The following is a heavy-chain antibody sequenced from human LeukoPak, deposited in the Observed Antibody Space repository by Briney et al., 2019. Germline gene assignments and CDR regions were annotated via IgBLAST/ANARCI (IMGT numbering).Heavy chain of an antibody. V-gene: IGHV4-39*07. CDR2: IFHSGNT. Sequence: PSETLSLTCTVSGGSISSGPYYWGWIRQPPGKGLEWIGSIFHSGNTYYNPSLKSRVIISVDTSKNQFSLKLSSVTAADTAVYYCAREAVHDNWFDPWGQGTMVTVSS. CDR1: GGSISSGPYY. J-gene: IGHJ5*02. CDR3: AREAVHDNWFDP.